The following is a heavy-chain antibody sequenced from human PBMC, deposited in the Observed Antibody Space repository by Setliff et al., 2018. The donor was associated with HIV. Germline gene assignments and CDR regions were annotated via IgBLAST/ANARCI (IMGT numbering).Heavy chain of an antibody. D-gene: IGHD5-12*01. V-gene: IGHV4-39*07. CDR2: IYYSGST. CDR1: GGSISSSHYY. J-gene: IGHJ4*02. Sequence: SETLSLTCKVSGGSISSSHYYWGWIRQPPGKGLEWIGNIYYSGSTYYNPSLESRLTLSVDTSENQFFLKLKSVTAADTAVYYCARASSGYESRGLFDYWGQGMLVTVSS. CDR3: ARASSGYESRGLFDY.